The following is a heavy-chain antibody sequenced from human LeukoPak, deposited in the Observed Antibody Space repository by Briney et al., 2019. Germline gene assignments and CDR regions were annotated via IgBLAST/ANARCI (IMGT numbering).Heavy chain of an antibody. V-gene: IGHV3-23*01. Sequence: GGSLRLSCAASGFTFSSYAMSWVRQAPGKGLEWVSAISGSGGSTYYADSVKGRFTIPRDNSKNTLYLQMNSLRVEDTAVYSCAKGPVTTHADYWGQGTLVTVSS. CDR1: GFTFSSYA. J-gene: IGHJ4*02. D-gene: IGHD4-17*01. CDR3: AKGPVTTHADY. CDR2: ISGSGGST.